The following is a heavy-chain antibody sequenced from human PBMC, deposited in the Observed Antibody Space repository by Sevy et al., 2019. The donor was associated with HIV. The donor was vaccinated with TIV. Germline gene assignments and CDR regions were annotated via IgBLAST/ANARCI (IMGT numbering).Heavy chain of an antibody. J-gene: IGHJ4*02. CDR3: ARDLFSGGNAVYGY. Sequence: GGSLRLSCAASGFTFSSYAMNWVRQAPGKGLEWVSSINAISSNIYYADSVKGRFNISRDNAENSLYLQMNSVRADDTAVYYCARDLFSGGNAVYGYWGQGTLVTVSS. CDR2: INAISSNI. CDR1: GFTFSSYA. V-gene: IGHV3-21*01. D-gene: IGHD2-15*01.